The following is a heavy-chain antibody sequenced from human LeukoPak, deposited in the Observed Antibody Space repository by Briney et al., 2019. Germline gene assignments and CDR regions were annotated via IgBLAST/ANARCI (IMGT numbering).Heavy chain of an antibody. CDR2: INQDESEK. Sequence: GGSLRLSCAASGFTFSSYWMTWVRQAPGKGLEWVANINQDESEKYYVDSVKGRFTISRDNAKNSLYLQMNSLRAEDTAIYYCATYRQVLLPFESWGQGTLVTVSS. CDR1: GFTFSSYW. V-gene: IGHV3-7*03. D-gene: IGHD2-8*02. CDR3: ATYRQVLLPFES. J-gene: IGHJ4*02.